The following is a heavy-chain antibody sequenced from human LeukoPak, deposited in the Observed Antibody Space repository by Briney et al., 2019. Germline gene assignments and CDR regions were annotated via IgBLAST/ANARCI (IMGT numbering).Heavy chain of an antibody. J-gene: IGHJ4*01. D-gene: IGHD1-26*01. CDR1: GFIFSNNW. CDR2: IKGDGSVT. Sequence: GGSLRLSCAASGFIFSNNWMSWVRQAPGKGLEWVANIKGDGSVTYYVDSVKSRFPISRDNTRNSLYLQMNSLRDDDTATYYCTRDDFSGSYCDWGHGTLVTVSS. CDR3: TRDDFSGSYCD. V-gene: IGHV3-7*01.